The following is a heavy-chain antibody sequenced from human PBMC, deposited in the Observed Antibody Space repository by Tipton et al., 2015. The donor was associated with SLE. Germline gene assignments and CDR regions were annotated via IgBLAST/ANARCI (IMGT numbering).Heavy chain of an antibody. Sequence: TLSLTCSVSGGSISSGGYHWSWIRQHPGKGLEWIGYTYSSGSTAYNPSLKGRVTISEDTSKNQFSLKLRPVTAADTAVYYCARSHDSFDFWGQGTMVTVSS. CDR3: ARSHDSFDF. CDR1: GGSISSGGYH. CDR2: TYSSGST. J-gene: IGHJ3*01. V-gene: IGHV4-31*03.